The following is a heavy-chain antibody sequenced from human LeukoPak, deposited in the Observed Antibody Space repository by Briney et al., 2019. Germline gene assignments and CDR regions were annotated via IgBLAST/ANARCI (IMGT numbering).Heavy chain of an antibody. CDR2: ISSSSSYI. V-gene: IGHV3-21*01. J-gene: IGHJ5*02. Sequence: GGSLRLSCAASGFTFSSYSMNWVRQAPGKGLEWVSSISSSSSYIYYADSVKGRFTISRDNAKNSLYLQMNSLSADDTALYYCARDKTERGRFDPWGQGTLVTVSS. CDR3: ARDKTERGRFDP. CDR1: GFTFSSYS. D-gene: IGHD2-21*02.